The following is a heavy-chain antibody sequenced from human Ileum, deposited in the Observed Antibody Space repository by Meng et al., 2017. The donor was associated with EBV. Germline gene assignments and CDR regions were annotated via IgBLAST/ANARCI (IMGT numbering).Heavy chain of an antibody. J-gene: IGHJ2*01. CDR3: ARGYYDSSGYGYWYFDL. CDR1: VGSISSGDYY. Sequence: QGQLQDSGPGPVKPSQTLSLTWPVAVGSISSGDYYWSWIRQPPGKGLEWIGYIYYSGSTYYNPSLKSRVTISVDTSKNQFSLKLSSVTAADTAVYYCARGYYDSSGYGYWYFDLWGRGTLVTVSS. V-gene: IGHV4-30-4*01. CDR2: IYYSGST. D-gene: IGHD3-22*01.